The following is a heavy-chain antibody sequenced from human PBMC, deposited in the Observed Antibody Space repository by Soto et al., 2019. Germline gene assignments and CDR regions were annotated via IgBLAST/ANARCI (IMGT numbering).Heavy chain of an antibody. CDR1: GGSISSSSYY. CDR2: IYYSGST. V-gene: IGHV4-39*01. Sequence: SSETLSLTCTVSGGSISSSSYYWGWIRQPPGKGLEWIGSIYYSGSTYYNPSLKSRVTISVDTSKNQLSLKLSSVTAADTAVYYCARRVAVVVAATFDYWGQGTLVTVSS. CDR3: ARRVAVVVAATFDY. J-gene: IGHJ4*02. D-gene: IGHD2-15*01.